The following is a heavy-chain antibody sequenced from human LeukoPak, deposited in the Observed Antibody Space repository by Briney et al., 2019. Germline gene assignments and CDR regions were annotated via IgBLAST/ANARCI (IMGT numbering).Heavy chain of an antibody. J-gene: IGHJ4*02. CDR3: ARAAAIRVYYFDY. V-gene: IGHV1-2*02. D-gene: IGHD2-15*01. CDR2: INPNSGGT. CDR1: GYTFTGYY. Sequence: ASVKVSCKASGYTFTGYYVHWVRQAPGQGLEWMGWINPNSGGTNYAQKFQGRVTMTRDTSISTAYMELSRPRSDDTAVYYCARAAAIRVYYFDYWGQGTLVTVSS.